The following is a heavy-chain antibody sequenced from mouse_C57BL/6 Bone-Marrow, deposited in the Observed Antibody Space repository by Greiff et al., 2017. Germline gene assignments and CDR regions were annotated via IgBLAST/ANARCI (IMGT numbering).Heavy chain of an antibody. CDR3: ARYDYDRDWFAY. CDR2: INPSTGGT. J-gene: IGHJ3*01. V-gene: IGHV1-42*01. Sequence: EVQLQQSGPELVKPGASVKISCKASGYSFTGYYMNWVKQSPEKSLEWIGEINPSTGGTTYNQKFKAKATLTVDKSSSTAYMQLKSLTSEDSAVYYCARYDYDRDWFAYWGQGTLVTVSA. CDR1: GYSFTGYY. D-gene: IGHD2-4*01.